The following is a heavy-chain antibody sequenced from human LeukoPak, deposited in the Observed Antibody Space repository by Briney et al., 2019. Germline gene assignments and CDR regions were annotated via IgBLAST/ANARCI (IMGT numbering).Heavy chain of an antibody. CDR2: ISTDGSRP. V-gene: IGHV3-74*01. J-gene: IGHJ4*02. Sequence: GGSLRLSCAASGFTFSSHWMHWVRQAPGKGLVWVSGISTDGSRPRYADSVDGRFTISRDDAKNTLYLQMNSLRAEDTAVYFCVRDGQGSTPLDYWGQGTLVTVSS. CDR3: VRDGQGSTPLDY. D-gene: IGHD2-15*01. CDR1: GFTFSSHW.